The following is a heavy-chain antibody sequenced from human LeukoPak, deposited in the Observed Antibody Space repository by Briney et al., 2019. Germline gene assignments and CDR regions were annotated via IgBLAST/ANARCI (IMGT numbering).Heavy chain of an antibody. Sequence: GGSLRLSCAASGISLSDHYMNWIRQAAGKGLEWLSYISSSGRTIAYADSVKGRFTISRDNAKASLWLQMNSLRADDTAVYYCARTKSEPTYGQHHGLDNWGQGTLVTVSS. D-gene: IGHD2-8*01. CDR3: ARTKSEPTYGQHHGLDN. CDR1: GISLSDHY. V-gene: IGHV3-11*01. J-gene: IGHJ4*02. CDR2: ISSSGRTI.